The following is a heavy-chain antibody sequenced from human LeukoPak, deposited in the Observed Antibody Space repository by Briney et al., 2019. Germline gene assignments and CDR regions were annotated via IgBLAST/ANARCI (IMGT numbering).Heavy chain of an antibody. CDR2: INAGNGNT. D-gene: IGHD3-22*01. CDR3: ARDVFDYYDSSGYSDY. V-gene: IGHV1-3*01. Sequence: ASVKVSRKASGYTFTSYAMHWVRQAPGQRLEWMGWINAGNGNTKYSQKFQGRVTITRDTSASTAYMELSSLRSEDTAVYYCARDVFDYYDSSGYSDYWGQGTLVTVSS. J-gene: IGHJ4*02. CDR1: GYTFTSYA.